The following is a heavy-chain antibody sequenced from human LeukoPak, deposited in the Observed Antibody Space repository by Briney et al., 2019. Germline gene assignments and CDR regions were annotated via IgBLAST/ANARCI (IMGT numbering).Heavy chain of an antibody. Sequence: SETLSLTCTVAGGSISSYYWSWIRQPPGKGLEWIGYIYSSGSAIYNPSLKSRVTISEDTSKNQFSLKLSSVTAADTAVYYCARQGGGYDYDYWGQGTLVTVSS. CDR1: GGSISSYY. J-gene: IGHJ4*02. D-gene: IGHD5-12*01. CDR2: IYSSGSA. CDR3: ARQGGGYDYDY. V-gene: IGHV4-59*08.